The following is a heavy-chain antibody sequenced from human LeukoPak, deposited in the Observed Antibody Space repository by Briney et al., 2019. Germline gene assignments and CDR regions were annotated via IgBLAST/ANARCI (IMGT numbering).Heavy chain of an antibody. Sequence: VASVKVSCKASGYTFTSYGISWVRQAPGQGLEWMGWISAYNGNTNYAQKLQGRVTMTTDTSTSTAYMELRSLRSDDTAVYYCARDQYNWNWRGYYYGMDVWGQGTTVTVSS. V-gene: IGHV1-18*01. CDR3: ARDQYNWNWRGYYYGMDV. CDR1: GYTFTSYG. J-gene: IGHJ6*02. D-gene: IGHD1-20*01. CDR2: ISAYNGNT.